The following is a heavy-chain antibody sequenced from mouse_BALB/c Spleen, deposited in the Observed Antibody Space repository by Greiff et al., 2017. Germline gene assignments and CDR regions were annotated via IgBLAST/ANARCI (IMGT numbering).Heavy chain of an antibody. Sequence: VQLKESGAELVKPGASVKLSCTASGFNIKDTYMHWVKQRPEQGLEWIGRIDPANGNTKYDPKFQGKATITADTSSNTAYLQLSSLTSEDTAVYYCARGYRYAYAMDYWGQGTSVTVSS. CDR1: GFNIKDTY. CDR2: IDPANGNT. V-gene: IGHV14-3*02. J-gene: IGHJ4*01. D-gene: IGHD2-14*01. CDR3: ARGYRYAYAMDY.